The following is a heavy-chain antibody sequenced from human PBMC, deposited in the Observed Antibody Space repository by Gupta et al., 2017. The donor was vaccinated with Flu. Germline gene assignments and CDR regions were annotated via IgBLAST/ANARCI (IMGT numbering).Heavy chain of an antibody. V-gene: IGHV3-73*02. D-gene: IGHD2-2*01. Sequence: VQLVESGGALVQPGGSLKLSCAASGFTFRGSAMHWVRQASGKGLEWVGRIRSNANNNATVCAASVEGRFTISRDDSKNTAYLQMNSLKTEDTAVYYCTRGESDTSWNDAFDIWGQGTMVTVSS. CDR2: IRSNANNNAT. CDR1: GFTFRGSA. J-gene: IGHJ3*02. CDR3: TRGESDTSWNDAFDI.